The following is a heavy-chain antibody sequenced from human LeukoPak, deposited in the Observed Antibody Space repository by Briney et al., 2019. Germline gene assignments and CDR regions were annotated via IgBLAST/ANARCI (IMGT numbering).Heavy chain of an antibody. CDR2: IYSGGST. V-gene: IGHV3-66*01. J-gene: IGHJ4*02. Sequence: PGGSLRLSCAASGFTVSSNYMSWVRQAPGKGLEWVSVIYSGGSTYYADSVKGRFSISRDNSKNTLYIQMSSLRAEDTAVYYCARGSIPVSSSWFYYFDYWGQGTLVTVSS. CDR1: GFTVSSNY. CDR3: ARGSIPVSSSWFYYFDY. D-gene: IGHD6-13*01.